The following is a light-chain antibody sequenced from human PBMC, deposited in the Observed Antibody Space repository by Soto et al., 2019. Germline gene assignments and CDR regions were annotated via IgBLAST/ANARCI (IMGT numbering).Light chain of an antibody. CDR1: QVINTW. CDR3: QHGGSFPLT. CDR2: DAS. Sequence: DIQMTQSPSSVSASVGDRVTITCRASQVINTWLAWYQQKPGNAPKLLIYDASTLQSGVPSRFSGSGSGTDFTLTINSLQPEDFATYYCQHGGSFPLTLGGGTKVEI. J-gene: IGKJ4*01. V-gene: IGKV1D-12*01.